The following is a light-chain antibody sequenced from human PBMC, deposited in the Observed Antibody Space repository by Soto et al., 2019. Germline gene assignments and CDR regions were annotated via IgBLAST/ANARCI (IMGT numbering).Light chain of an antibody. Sequence: QSALTQPASVSGSPGQSITISCTGTSSDVGSYNHVSWYQQHPGKVPKLMIYEVTKRPSGVSNRFSGSKSGNTASLTISGLQAEDEADYYCCAYAGSSTFVIFGGGTKLTVL. V-gene: IGLV2-23*02. CDR3: CAYAGSSTFVI. J-gene: IGLJ2*01. CDR1: SSDVGSYNH. CDR2: EVT.